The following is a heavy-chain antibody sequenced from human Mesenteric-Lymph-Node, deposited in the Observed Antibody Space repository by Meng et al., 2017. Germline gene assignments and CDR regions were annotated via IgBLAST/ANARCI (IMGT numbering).Heavy chain of an antibody. CDR3: ARAPDTAMVCIGD. J-gene: IGHJ4*02. CDR2: ISSSGSTI. Sequence: GESLKISCAASGLTFSSYEMNWVRQAPGKGLEWVSYISSSGSTIYYADSVKGRFSISRDNAKNSLYLQMNSLRAEDTAVYYCARAPDTAMVCIGDWGQGTLVTVSS. V-gene: IGHV3-48*03. CDR1: GLTFSSYE. D-gene: IGHD5-18*01.